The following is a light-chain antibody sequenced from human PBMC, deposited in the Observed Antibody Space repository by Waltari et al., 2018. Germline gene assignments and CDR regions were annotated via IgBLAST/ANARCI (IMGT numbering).Light chain of an antibody. J-gene: IGKJ1*01. Sequence: EIMLTQSPGTLSLSPGERATLSCRASQSISRYLAWYQHKPGQAPRLLIYDASSRATGIPDRFRGSGSGTDFSLTISRLEPEEFAVYYCQKYGSLPATFGQGTKVEIK. CDR3: QKYGSLPAT. CDR1: QSISRY. CDR2: DAS. V-gene: IGKV3-20*01.